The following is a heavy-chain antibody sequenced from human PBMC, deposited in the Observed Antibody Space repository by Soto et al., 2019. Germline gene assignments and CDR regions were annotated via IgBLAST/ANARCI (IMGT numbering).Heavy chain of an antibody. CDR2: INHSGST. J-gene: IGHJ6*02. Sequence: SETLSLTCAVYGGSFSGYYWSWIRQPPGKGLEWIGEINHSGSTNYNPSLKSRVTISVDTSKNQFSLKLSSVTAADTAVYYCARMSKSSSSWSLGGYYYYGMDVWGQGTTVTVSS. CDR3: ARMSKSSSSWSLGGYYYYGMDV. CDR1: GGSFSGYY. D-gene: IGHD6-13*01. V-gene: IGHV4-34*01.